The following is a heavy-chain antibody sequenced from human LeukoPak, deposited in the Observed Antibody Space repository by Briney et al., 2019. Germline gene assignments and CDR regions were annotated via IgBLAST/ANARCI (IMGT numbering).Heavy chain of an antibody. CDR1: GFTFSSYS. V-gene: IGHV3-48*04. J-gene: IGHJ4*02. Sequence: GGSLRLSCAASGFTFSSYSMNWVRQAPGKGLEWVSYISSSSSTIYYADSVKGRFTISRDNAKNSLYLQMNSLRAEDTAVYYCAREGASGWYKLKGFDYWGQGTLVTVSS. CDR3: AREGASGWYKLKGFDY. D-gene: IGHD6-19*01. CDR2: ISSSSSTI.